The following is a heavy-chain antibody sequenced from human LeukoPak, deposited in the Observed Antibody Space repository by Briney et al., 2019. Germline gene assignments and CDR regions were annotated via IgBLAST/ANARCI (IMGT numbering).Heavy chain of an antibody. J-gene: IGHJ4*02. V-gene: IGHV3-7*01. D-gene: IGHD5-12*01. CDR3: AAWTDRGYSY. CDR1: GFTFSRSW. CDR2: INPDGDGM. Sequence: GGSLRLSCAASGFTFSRSWMNWIRQAPGKGLEWVANINPDGDGMRFVDSVKGRFTMSRDNAQSSLHLQMNSLRVEDTAFYYCAAWTDRGYSYWGQGVLVTVSS.